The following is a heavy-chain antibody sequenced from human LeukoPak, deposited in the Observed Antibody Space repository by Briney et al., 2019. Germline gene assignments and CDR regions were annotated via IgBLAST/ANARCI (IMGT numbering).Heavy chain of an antibody. D-gene: IGHD3-22*01. V-gene: IGHV4-59*08. CDR2: IYYSGST. Sequence: PSETLSLTCTVSGGSISSYYWSWIRQPPGKGLEWIGYIYYSGSTNYNPSLKSRVTISVDTSENQFSLKLSSVTAADTAVYYCARHGTYYYDSSGYWDDAFDIWGQGTMVTVSS. J-gene: IGHJ3*02. CDR1: GGSISSYY. CDR3: ARHGTYYYDSSGYWDDAFDI.